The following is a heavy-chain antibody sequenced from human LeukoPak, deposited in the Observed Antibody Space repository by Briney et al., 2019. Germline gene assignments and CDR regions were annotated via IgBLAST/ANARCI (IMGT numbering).Heavy chain of an antibody. CDR2: LSSSSSYI. V-gene: IGHV3-21*01. CDR3: ARGSSWYQSLDY. D-gene: IGHD6-13*01. Sequence: GGSLRLSCAASGFTFSSYSMNWVRQAPGKGLEWVSSLSSSSSYIYYADSVKGRFTISRDNAKNSLYLQMNSLRAEDTAVYYCARGSSWYQSLDYWGQGTLVTVSS. CDR1: GFTFSSYS. J-gene: IGHJ4*02.